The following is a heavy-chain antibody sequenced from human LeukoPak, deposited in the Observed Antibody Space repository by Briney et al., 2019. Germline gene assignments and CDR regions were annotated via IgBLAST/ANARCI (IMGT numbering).Heavy chain of an antibody. Sequence: PGRSLRLSCAASGFTFDDYAMHWVRQAPGKGLGWVSGIRWNSGSIGYADSVKGRFTISRDKAKNSLYLQMNILRAEDTALYYCAKASRPYSSSWYDSYGMDVWGQGTTVTVSS. J-gene: IGHJ6*02. D-gene: IGHD6-13*01. CDR3: AKASRPYSSSWYDSYGMDV. CDR2: IRWNSGSI. V-gene: IGHV3-9*01. CDR1: GFTFDDYA.